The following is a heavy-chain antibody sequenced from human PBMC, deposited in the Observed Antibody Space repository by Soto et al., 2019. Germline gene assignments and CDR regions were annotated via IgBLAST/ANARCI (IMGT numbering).Heavy chain of an antibody. CDR1: GGTCSSYA. V-gene: IGHV1-69*13. J-gene: IGHJ6*02. CDR3: ARDWGRSPNV. Sequence: GASVKVSCKASGGTCSSYAISCVLQAPGQGLEWMGGIIPIFGTANYAQKFQGRVTITADESTSTAYMELSSLRSEDTAVYYCARDWGRSPNVWGQGTTVTVSS. D-gene: IGHD3-16*01. CDR2: IIPIFGTA.